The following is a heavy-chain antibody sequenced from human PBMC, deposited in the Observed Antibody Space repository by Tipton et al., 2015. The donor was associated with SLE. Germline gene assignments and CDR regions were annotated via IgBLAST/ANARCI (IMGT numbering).Heavy chain of an antibody. CDR1: GGSIISSDYR. CDR3: ARVYSTTYDYYYMEV. Sequence: TLSLTCSVSGGSIISSDYRWGWIRQTPGKGLEWIGRIYTRGSTRYNPPLKSRVTISMDTSKNQVSMKLSSVTAADTAIYYCARVYSTTYDYYYMEVWGKGTTVTVSS. V-gene: IGHV4-61*02. CDR2: IYTRGST. D-gene: IGHD2/OR15-2a*01. J-gene: IGHJ6*03.